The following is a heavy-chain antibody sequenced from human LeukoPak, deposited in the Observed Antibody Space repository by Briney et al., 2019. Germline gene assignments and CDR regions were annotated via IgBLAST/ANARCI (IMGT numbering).Heavy chain of an antibody. CDR2: INPNSGGT. J-gene: IGHJ3*02. CDR1: GYTFTGYY. Sequence: GASVKVSCKASGYTFTGYYMHWVRQAPGQGLEWMGWINPNSGGTNYAQKFQGRVTMTRDTSNSTAYMELSRLRSDDTAVYYCARDGGITGTAVRAFDIWGQGTMVTVSS. V-gene: IGHV1-2*02. D-gene: IGHD1-20*01. CDR3: ARDGGITGTAVRAFDI.